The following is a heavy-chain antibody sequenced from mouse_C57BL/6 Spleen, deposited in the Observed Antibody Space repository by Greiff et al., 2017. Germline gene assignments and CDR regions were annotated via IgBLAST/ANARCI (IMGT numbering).Heavy chain of an antibody. Sequence: VQLKQSGPELVKPGASVKISCKASGYSFTGYYMNWVKQSPEKSLEWIGEINPSTGGTTYNQKFKAKATLTVDKSSSTAYMQLKSLTSEDSAVYYCARNWEGDYFDYWGQGTTLTVSS. J-gene: IGHJ2*01. CDR1: GYSFTGYY. CDR3: ARNWEGDYFDY. CDR2: INPSTGGT. V-gene: IGHV1-42*01. D-gene: IGHD4-1*01.